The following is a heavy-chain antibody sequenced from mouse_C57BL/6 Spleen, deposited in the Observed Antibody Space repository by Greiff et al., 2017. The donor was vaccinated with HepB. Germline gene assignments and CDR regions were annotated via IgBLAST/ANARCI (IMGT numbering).Heavy chain of an antibody. V-gene: IGHV1-54*01. CDR1: GYAFTNYL. Sequence: VQLQQSGAELVRPGTSVKVSCKASGYAFTNYLIEWVKQRPGQGLEWIGVINPGSGGTNYNEKFKGKATLTADKSSSTAYMQLSSLTSEDSAVYFCARWTPDYAMDYWGQGTSVTVSS. CDR3: ARWTPDYAMDY. J-gene: IGHJ4*01. CDR2: INPGSGGT.